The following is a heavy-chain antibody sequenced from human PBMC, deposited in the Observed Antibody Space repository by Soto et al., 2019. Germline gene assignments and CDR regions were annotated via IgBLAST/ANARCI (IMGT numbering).Heavy chain of an antibody. J-gene: IGHJ4*02. V-gene: IGHV3-74*01. Sequence: EVQLVESGGGLVQPGGSLRLSCAASGFTFNNFWMHWVRQVPGKGLVWISRINNDGSSRSYADSVKGRFTISRDNAKNTLFLQMSSLRVEDTAVYYCARRVAENTGSWFWRQGILVTVSS. D-gene: IGHD3-3*01. CDR2: INNDGSSR. CDR3: ARRVAENTGSWF. CDR1: GFTFNNFW.